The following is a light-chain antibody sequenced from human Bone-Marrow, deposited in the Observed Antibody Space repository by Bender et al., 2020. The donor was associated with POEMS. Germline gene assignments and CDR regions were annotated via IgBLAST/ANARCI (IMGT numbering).Light chain of an antibody. CDR2: EVS. J-gene: IGLJ3*02. V-gene: IGLV2-8*01. Sequence: QSALTQPPSASGSPGQSVTISCTGTTSDLGRYNYVSWYQQHPGKVPKLMIYEVSKRPSGVPDRFSGSKSGNTASLTVSGLQAEDEADYYCSSHAGSSNLVFGGGTKLTVL. CDR3: SSHAGSSNLV. CDR1: TSDLGRYNY.